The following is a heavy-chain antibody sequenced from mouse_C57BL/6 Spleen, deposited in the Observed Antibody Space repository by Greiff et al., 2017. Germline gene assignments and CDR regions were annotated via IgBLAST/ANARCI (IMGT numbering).Heavy chain of an antibody. CDR2: IWSGGST. CDR3: ARIGSYFDY. CDR1: GFSLTSYG. J-gene: IGHJ2*01. V-gene: IGHV2-2*01. D-gene: IGHD2-14*01. Sequence: QVQLQQSGPGLVQPSQSLSITCTVSGFSLTSYGVHWVRQSPGKGLEWLGVIWSGGSTDYNAAFISRLSISKDNSKSQVFFKMNSLQADDTAIYYCARIGSYFDYRGQGTTLTVSS.